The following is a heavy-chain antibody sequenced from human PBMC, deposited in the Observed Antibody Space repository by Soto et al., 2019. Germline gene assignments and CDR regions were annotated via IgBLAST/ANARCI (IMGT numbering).Heavy chain of an antibody. Sequence: QVQLVQSGAEVKKSGASVKVSCKASGYTFTGYYIHWVRQAPGQGLEWMGEISPNSGGTKYAQKFQGRVTMPRDTSISTVYMEWSNLSPDDXXXXXXXRGRSGELVVFYWGQGTLVTVXS. J-gene: IGHJ4*02. V-gene: IGHV1-2*02. CDR3: XRGRSGELVVFY. CDR1: GYTFTGYY. CDR2: ISPNSGGT. D-gene: IGHD2-15*01.